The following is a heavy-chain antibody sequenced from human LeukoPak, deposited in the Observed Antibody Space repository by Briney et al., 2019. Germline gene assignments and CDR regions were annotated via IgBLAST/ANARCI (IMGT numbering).Heavy chain of an antibody. CDR2: IKQDGSEK. J-gene: IGHJ3*02. CDR1: GFTFSSYW. V-gene: IGHV3-7*01. Sequence: GGSLRPSCAASGFTFSSYWMSWVRQAPGKGLEWVANIKQDGSEKYYVDSVKGRFTISRDNAKNSLYLQMNSLRAEDTAVYYCARDRRRYCSSTSCSYAFDIWGQGTMVTVSS. CDR3: ARDRRRYCSSTSCSYAFDI. D-gene: IGHD2-2*01.